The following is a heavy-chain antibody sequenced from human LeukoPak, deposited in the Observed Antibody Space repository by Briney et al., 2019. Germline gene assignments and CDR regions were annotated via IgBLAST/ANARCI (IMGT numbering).Heavy chain of an antibody. CDR1: GYTFTSYD. D-gene: IGHD1-26*01. J-gene: IGHJ4*02. V-gene: IGHV1-8*03. Sequence: ASVKVSCKASGYTFTSYDINWVRQATGQGLEWMGWMNPNSGNTGYAQKFQGRVTITRNTSISTAYMELSSLRSDDTAVYYCARVPNWEYYFDYWGQGTLVTVSS. CDR3: ARVPNWEYYFDY. CDR2: MNPNSGNT.